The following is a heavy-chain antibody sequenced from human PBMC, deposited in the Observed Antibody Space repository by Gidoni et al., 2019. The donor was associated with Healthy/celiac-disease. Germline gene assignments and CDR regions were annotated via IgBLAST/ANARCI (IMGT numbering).Heavy chain of an antibody. CDR2: ISSSSSYT. Sequence: QAPGKGLEWVSYISSSSSYTNYADSVKGRFTISRDNAKNSLYLQMNSLRAEDTAVYYCARGGMTTPFDYWGQGTLVTVSS. CDR3: ARGGMTTPFDY. V-gene: IGHV3-11*06. J-gene: IGHJ4*02. D-gene: IGHD4-4*01.